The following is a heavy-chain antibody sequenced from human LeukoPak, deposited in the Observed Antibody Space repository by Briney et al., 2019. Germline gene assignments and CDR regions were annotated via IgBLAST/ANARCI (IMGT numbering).Heavy chain of an antibody. CDR2: IHSGGST. V-gene: IGHV3-66*04. Sequence: PGGSLRLSCAASEFTVSSNYMSWVRQAPGKGLEWVSVIHSGGSTYYADSVKGRFTISGDSSKNTLYLQMNSLRADDTAVYYCARPSRGAWTPFDFWGQGTLVTVSS. CDR1: EFTVSSNY. J-gene: IGHJ4*02. D-gene: IGHD1-1*01. CDR3: ARPSRGAWTPFDF.